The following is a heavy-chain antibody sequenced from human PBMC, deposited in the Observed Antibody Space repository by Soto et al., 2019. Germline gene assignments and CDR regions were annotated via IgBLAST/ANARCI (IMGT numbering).Heavy chain of an antibody. V-gene: IGHV3-53*01. D-gene: IGHD5-12*01. CDR1: GFTVTINY. CDR2: IYSGGTI. CDR3: HGSGY. Sequence: EVQVVESGGGLVQPGGSLRLSCAVSGFTVTINYMSWVRQAPGKGLEWVSVIYSGGTIYYADSVKGRFTISRDTSKNTRNFKMNSLRGDATAVYSCHGSGYWGQGTRVTVSS. J-gene: IGHJ4*02.